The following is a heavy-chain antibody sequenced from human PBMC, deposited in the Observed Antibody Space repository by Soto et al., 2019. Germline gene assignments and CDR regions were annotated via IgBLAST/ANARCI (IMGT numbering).Heavy chain of an antibody. J-gene: IGHJ4*02. CDR1: GYTLTVYF. Sequence: ASVKLSCKDSGYTLTVYFIHWVRQAHGQGLEWMGWINTNSGATKYAHKFQGWVTMTRDTSISTAYMELSRLRSDDRAVYYCATSRTSITVAGETEYYFDYWGQGTLVTVFS. CDR2: INTNSGAT. V-gene: IGHV1-2*04. CDR3: ATSRTSITVAGETEYYFDY. D-gene: IGHD6-19*01.